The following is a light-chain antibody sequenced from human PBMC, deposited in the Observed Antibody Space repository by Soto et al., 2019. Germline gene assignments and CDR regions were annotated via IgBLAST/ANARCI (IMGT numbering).Light chain of an antibody. CDR3: QQYNNWPRVT. CDR1: QSVSSN. Sequence: EIVMTQSPATLSVSPGERATLSCRASQSVSSNLAWYQQKPGQAPTLLIYGASTRATVIPARFSGSGSGTEFTLTISSLQSEDFAVYYCQQYNNWPRVTFGQGTRLEIK. J-gene: IGKJ5*01. V-gene: IGKV3D-15*01. CDR2: GAS.